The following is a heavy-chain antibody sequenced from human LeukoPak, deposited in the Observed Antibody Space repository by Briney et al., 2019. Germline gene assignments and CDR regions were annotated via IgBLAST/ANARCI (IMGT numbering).Heavy chain of an antibody. CDR3: ARAGYDFWSGYLF. D-gene: IGHD3-3*01. V-gene: IGHV1-3*01. Sequence: ASVKVSCKASGYTFTSYAMHWVRQAPGQRLEWMGWINAGNGNTKYSQKFQGRVTITRDTSASTAYMELSSLRSEDTAVHYCARAGYDFWSGYLFWGQGTLVTVSS. CDR2: INAGNGNT. J-gene: IGHJ4*02. CDR1: GYTFTSYA.